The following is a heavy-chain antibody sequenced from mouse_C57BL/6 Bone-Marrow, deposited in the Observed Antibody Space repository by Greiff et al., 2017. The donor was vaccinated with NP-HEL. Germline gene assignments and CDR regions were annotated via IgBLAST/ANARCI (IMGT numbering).Heavy chain of an antibody. CDR1: GYTFTDYN. D-gene: IGHD2-5*01. Sequence: EVQLQQSGPELVKPGASVKMSCKASGYTFTDYNMHWVKQSHGKSLEWIGYINPNNGGTSYNQKFKGKATLTVNKSSSTAYMELRSLTSEDSAVYYCARLGGVYSNSFAYWGQGTLVTVSA. CDR3: ARLGGVYSNSFAY. CDR2: INPNNGGT. V-gene: IGHV1-22*01. J-gene: IGHJ3*01.